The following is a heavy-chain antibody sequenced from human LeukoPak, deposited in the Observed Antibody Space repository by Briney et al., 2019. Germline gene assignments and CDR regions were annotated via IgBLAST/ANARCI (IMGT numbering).Heavy chain of an antibody. J-gene: IGHJ4*02. CDR3: ASWPDY. Sequence: GLEWMGWINAGDGNAKYSQRFQGRVTITRDTSATTAYMELSSLRSEDTAVYYCASWPDYWGQGTLVTVSS. V-gene: IGHV1-3*01. CDR2: INAGDGNA.